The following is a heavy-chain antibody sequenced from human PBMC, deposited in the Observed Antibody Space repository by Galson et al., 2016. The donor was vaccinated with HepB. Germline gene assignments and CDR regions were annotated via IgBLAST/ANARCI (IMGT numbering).Heavy chain of an antibody. J-gene: IGHJ3*02. CDR1: GFTFSESY. V-gene: IGHV3-11*01. Sequence: SLRLSCAGSGFTFSESYMNWIRQAPGKGLEWISFISTSGATIHYTDSVKGRFTTSRDNAKNALYLQMTSLRAEDTALYYCATFNDGFDNWGQGTMVTVSS. CDR2: ISTSGATI. CDR3: ATFNDGFDN.